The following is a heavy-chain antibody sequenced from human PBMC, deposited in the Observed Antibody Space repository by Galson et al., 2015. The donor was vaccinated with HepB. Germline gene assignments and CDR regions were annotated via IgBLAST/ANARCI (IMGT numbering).Heavy chain of an antibody. Sequence: SVKVSCKASGGTFSSYAISWVRQAPGQGLEWMGGIIPIFGTANYAQKFQGRVTITADESTSTAYMELSSLRSEDTAVYYCARDPRYSSSWYSSSDAFDIWGQGTMVTVSS. CDR2: IIPIFGTA. CDR3: ARDPRYSSSWYSSSDAFDI. V-gene: IGHV1-69*13. D-gene: IGHD6-13*01. J-gene: IGHJ3*02. CDR1: GGTFSSYA.